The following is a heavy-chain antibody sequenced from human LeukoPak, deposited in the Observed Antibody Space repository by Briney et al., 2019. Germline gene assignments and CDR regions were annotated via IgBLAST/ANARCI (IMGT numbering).Heavy chain of an antibody. J-gene: IGHJ4*02. CDR1: GFTFSSYS. V-gene: IGHV3-48*04. Sequence: GGSLRLSCAASGFTFSSYSMNWVRQAPGKGLEWVSFISSSSSTIYYTDSVKGRFTISRDNAKNSLYLQMNSLRAEDTAVYYCARDRGGSYSAIDYWGQGTLVTVSS. CDR3: ARDRGGSYSAIDY. D-gene: IGHD1-26*01. CDR2: ISSSSSTI.